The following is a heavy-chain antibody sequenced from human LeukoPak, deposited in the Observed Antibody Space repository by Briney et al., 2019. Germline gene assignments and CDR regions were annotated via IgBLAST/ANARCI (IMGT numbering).Heavy chain of an antibody. CDR3: AILGNTAMGIEYFDY. CDR1: GGSFSGYY. CDR2: INHSGST. J-gene: IGHJ4*02. D-gene: IGHD5-18*01. Sequence: PSETLSLTCAVYGGSFSGYYWSWIRQPPGKGLEWIGEINHSGSTNYNPSLKSRVTISVDTSKNQFSLKLSSVTAADTAVYYCAILGNTAMGIEYFDYWGQGTLVTVSS. V-gene: IGHV4-34*01.